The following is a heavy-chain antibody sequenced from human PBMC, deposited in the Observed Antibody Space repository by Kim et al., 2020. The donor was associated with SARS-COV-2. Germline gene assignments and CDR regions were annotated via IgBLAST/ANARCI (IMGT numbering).Heavy chain of an antibody. CDR1: GGTFSSYA. CDR2: IIPIFGTA. Sequence: SVKVSCKASGGTFSSYAISWVRQAPGQGLEWMGGIIPIFGTANYAQKFQGRVTITADESTSTAYMELSSLRSEDTAVYYCARRVAKYSSSSWGIYYYYGMDVWGQGTTVTVSS. CDR3: ARRVAKYSSSSWGIYYYYGMDV. J-gene: IGHJ6*02. D-gene: IGHD6-6*01. V-gene: IGHV1-69*13.